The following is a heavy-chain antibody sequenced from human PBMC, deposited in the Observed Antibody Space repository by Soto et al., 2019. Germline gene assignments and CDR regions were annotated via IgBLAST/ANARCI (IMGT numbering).Heavy chain of an antibody. V-gene: IGHV4-4*02. J-gene: IGHJ4*02. Sequence: TLSLTCAVSGGSFTSNNWWTWVRQPPGQGLEWIGEIYRSGSTNYNPSLKSRVTISLDKSENQFSLKVTSLTAADTAVYYCASRDPGTSVDYWGQGTLVTVSS. CDR2: IYRSGST. CDR3: ASRDPGTSVDY. CDR1: GGSFTSNNW. D-gene: IGHD1-7*01.